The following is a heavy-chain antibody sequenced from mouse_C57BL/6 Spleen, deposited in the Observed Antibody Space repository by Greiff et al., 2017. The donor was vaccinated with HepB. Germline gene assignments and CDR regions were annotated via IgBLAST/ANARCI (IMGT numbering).Heavy chain of an antibody. CDR2: IDPENGDT. CDR1: GFNIKDDY. V-gene: IGHV14-4*01. Sequence: VQLKESGAELVRPGASVKLSCTASGFNIKDDYMHWVKQRPEQGLEWIGWIDPENGDTEYASKFQGKATITADTSSNTADLQLSSLTSEDTAVYYCTLIYDGYYAVDYWGQGTSVTVSS. D-gene: IGHD2-3*01. J-gene: IGHJ4*01. CDR3: TLIYDGYYAVDY.